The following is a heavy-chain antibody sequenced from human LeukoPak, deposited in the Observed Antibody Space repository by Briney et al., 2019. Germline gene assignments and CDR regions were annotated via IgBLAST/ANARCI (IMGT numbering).Heavy chain of an antibody. CDR3: ARPRVNCSGGSCFYYFDY. Sequence: SETLSLTCTVSGGSISSSSYYWGWIRQPPGKGLEWIGSIYYSGSTYYNPSLKSRVTISVDTSKNQFSLKLSSVTAADTAVYYRARPRVNCSGGSCFYYFDYWGQGTLVTVSS. CDR2: IYYSGST. J-gene: IGHJ4*02. D-gene: IGHD2-15*01. CDR1: GGSISSSSYY. V-gene: IGHV4-39*01.